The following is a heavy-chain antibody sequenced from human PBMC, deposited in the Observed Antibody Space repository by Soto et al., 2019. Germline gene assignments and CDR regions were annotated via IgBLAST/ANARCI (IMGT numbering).Heavy chain of an antibody. CDR3: ARQDSSGWLQDYYYGMDV. Sequence: GESLKISCKGSGYSFTSYWIGWVRQMPGKGLEWMGIIYPGDSDTRYSPSFQGQVTISADKSISTAYLQWSSLKASDTAMYYCARQDSSGWLQDYYYGMDVWGQGTTVTVS. CDR2: IYPGDSDT. CDR1: GYSFTSYW. D-gene: IGHD6-19*01. V-gene: IGHV5-51*01. J-gene: IGHJ6*02.